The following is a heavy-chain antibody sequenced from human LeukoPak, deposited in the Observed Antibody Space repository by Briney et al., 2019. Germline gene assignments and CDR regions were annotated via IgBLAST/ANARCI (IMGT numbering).Heavy chain of an antibody. CDR1: GYTFTANH. D-gene: IGHD3-10*01. CDR3: ARDIFRGATPDY. V-gene: IGHV1-2*02. J-gene: IGHJ4*01. Sequence: ASVNVSCKASGYTFTANHMHWVRQAPGQGLEWMGWINPNSGVTNYARKFQGRVTMTRDTSISTAYMELSRLRSDDTAVYYCARDIFRGATPDYWGQGILVTVSS. CDR2: INPNSGVT.